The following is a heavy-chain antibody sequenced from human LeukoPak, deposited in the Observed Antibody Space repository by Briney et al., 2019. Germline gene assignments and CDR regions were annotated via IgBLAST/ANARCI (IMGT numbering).Heavy chain of an antibody. CDR3: ARLSMVRGVIMFHYYYYMDV. CDR2: INHSGST. J-gene: IGHJ6*03. V-gene: IGHV4-34*01. Sequence: SETLSLTCAVYGGSSSGYYWSWIRQPPGKGLEWIGEINHSGSTNYNPSLKSRVTISVDTSKNQFSLKLSSVTAADTAVYYCARLSMVRGVIMFHYYYYMDVWGKGTTVTISS. CDR1: GGSSSGYY. D-gene: IGHD3-10*01.